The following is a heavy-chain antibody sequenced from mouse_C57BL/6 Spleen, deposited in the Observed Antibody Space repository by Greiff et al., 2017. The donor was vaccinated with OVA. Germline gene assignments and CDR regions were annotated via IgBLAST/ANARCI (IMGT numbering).Heavy chain of an antibody. V-gene: IGHV2-5*01. CDR2: IWRGGST. Sequence: QVQLKESGPGLVQPSQSLSITCTVSGFSLTSYGVHWVRQSPGKGLEWLGVIWRGGSTDYNAAFMSRLSITKDKSKSQVFLKMNRLQAADTAIYDCAKRGSAAMDYWGQGTSVTVSS. CDR1: GFSLTSYG. CDR3: AKRGSAAMDY. D-gene: IGHD1-1*01. J-gene: IGHJ4*01.